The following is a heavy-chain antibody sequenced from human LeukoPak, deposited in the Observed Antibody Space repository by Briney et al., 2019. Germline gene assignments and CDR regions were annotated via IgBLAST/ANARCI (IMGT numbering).Heavy chain of an antibody. Sequence: PSETLSLTCTVSGGSISSYYWSWIRQPPGKGLEWIGYSYYSGSTYYNPSLKSRVTISVDTSKNQFSLKLSSVTAADTAVYYCARRGKYCSGGSCYSAGAKGKDAFDIWGQGTMVTVSS. CDR2: SYYSGST. V-gene: IGHV4-59*08. CDR1: GGSISSYY. CDR3: ARRGKYCSGGSCYSAGAKGKDAFDI. D-gene: IGHD2-15*01. J-gene: IGHJ3*02.